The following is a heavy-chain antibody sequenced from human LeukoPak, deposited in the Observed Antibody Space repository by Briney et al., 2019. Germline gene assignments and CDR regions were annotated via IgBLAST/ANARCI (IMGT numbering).Heavy chain of an antibody. D-gene: IGHD3-16*02. CDR1: GFTFSNYW. CDR2: IKQDGSEK. Sequence: GGSLRLSCAASGFTFSNYWMSWVRQAPGKGLEWVANIKQDGSEKYYVDSVKGRFTISRDNAKSSLYLQMNSLRAEDTAVYYCARDSSPGYYDYVWGTYPRYWGQGTLVTVSS. CDR3: ARDSSPGYYDYVWGTYPRY. J-gene: IGHJ4*02. V-gene: IGHV3-7*05.